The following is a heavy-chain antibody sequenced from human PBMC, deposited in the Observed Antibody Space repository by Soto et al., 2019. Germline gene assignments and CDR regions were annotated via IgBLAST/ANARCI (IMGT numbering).Heavy chain of an antibody. CDR3: ARLRRYSYGLRGDAFDI. CDR2: IYPGDSDT. J-gene: IGHJ3*02. V-gene: IGHV5-51*01. CDR1: GYSFTSYW. Sequence: GESLKISCKGSGYSFTSYWIGWVRQMPGKGLEWMGIIYPGDSDTRYSPSFQGQVTISADKSISTAYLQWSSLKASDTAMYYCARLRRYSYGLRGDAFDIWGQGTMVTVSS. D-gene: IGHD5-18*01.